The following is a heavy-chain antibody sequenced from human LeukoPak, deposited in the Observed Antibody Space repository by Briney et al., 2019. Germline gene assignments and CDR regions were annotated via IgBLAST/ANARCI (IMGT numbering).Heavy chain of an antibody. J-gene: IGHJ4*02. CDR1: GGSISSGSYY. CDR3: ARGLRVRRFLEWLYRD. CDR2: MYYSGST. V-gene: IGHV4-39*07. D-gene: IGHD3-3*01. Sequence: PSETLSLTCTVSGGSISSGSYYWGWIRQPPGKGLEWIGSMYYSGSTYYNPSLKSQVTISVDTSKNQFSLKLSSVTAADTAVYYCARGLRVRRFLEWLYRDWGQGTLVTVSS.